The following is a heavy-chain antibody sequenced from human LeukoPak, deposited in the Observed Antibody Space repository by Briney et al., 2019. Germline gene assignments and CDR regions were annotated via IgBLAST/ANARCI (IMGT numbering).Heavy chain of an antibody. D-gene: IGHD1-26*01. V-gene: IGHV1-69*08. CDR3: TRVNLRGSQYNWFDP. CDR2: ITPIIDSA. J-gene: IGHJ5*02. CDR1: GGTFRSHI. Sequence: PVKVSCKTSGGTFRSHIFSWVRQAPGQGLEWMGKITPIIDSAKYSQKFRDRLTITGDSSTGTAYMELSSLTPEDTALYYCTRVNLRGSQYNWFDPWGQGTLVIVSS.